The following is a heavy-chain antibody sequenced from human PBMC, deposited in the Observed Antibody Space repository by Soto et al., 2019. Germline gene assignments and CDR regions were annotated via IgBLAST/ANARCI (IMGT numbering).Heavy chain of an antibody. CDR3: ARSWTYYYDSSGYPAYDY. Sequence: PSETLSLTCTVSGGSISSSSYYWGWIRQPPGKGLEWIGNIYYSGSTYYNPSLKSRVTISVDTSKNQFSLKLSSVTAADTAVYYCARSWTYYYDSSGYPAYDYWGQGTLVTVSS. V-gene: IGHV4-39*01. CDR2: IYYSGST. CDR1: GGSISSSSYY. J-gene: IGHJ4*02. D-gene: IGHD3-22*01.